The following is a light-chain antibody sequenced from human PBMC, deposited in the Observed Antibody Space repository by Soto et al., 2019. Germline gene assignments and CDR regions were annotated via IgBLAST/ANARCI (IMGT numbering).Light chain of an antibody. V-gene: IGKV4-1*01. CDR2: WAS. Sequence: DIVMTQSPDSLAVSLGERATINCKSSQSVLYSSNSKNYLAWYQQKPGQPPKLLIYWASTRESGVPDRFSGSGSGTDFTLTISSLQAEDVAVYYCQQYYSTPWTFGQGTKVELK. J-gene: IGKJ1*01. CDR3: QQYYSTPWT. CDR1: QSVLYSSNSKNY.